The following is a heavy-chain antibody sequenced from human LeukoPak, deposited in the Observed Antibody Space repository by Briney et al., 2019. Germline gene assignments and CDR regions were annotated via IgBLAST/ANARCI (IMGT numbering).Heavy chain of an antibody. CDR1: GYTFTSYG. Sequence: GASVKVSCKASGYTFTSYGISWVRQAPGQGLEWMGWINPNSGGTNYAQKFQGRVTMTRDTSISTAYMELSSLRYDDTALYYCARAAVVTGSTETFDPWGQGTLVTVSS. J-gene: IGHJ5*02. V-gene: IGHV1-2*02. D-gene: IGHD1-20*01. CDR2: INPNSGGT. CDR3: ARAAVVTGSTETFDP.